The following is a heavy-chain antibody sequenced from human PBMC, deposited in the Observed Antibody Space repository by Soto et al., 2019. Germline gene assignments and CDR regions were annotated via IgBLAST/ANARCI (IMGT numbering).Heavy chain of an antibody. J-gene: IGHJ5*02. Sequence: QVQLQQWGAGLLKPSETLSLTCAVYGGSFSGYYWSWIRQPPGKGLEWIGEINHSGSTNYNPSLKSRVTISVDPANDQFSLNLSSVTAADTAVYYCARGRMVYCSSTSCPNWFDPWGQGTLVTVSS. D-gene: IGHD2-2*01. CDR3: ARGRMVYCSSTSCPNWFDP. CDR2: INHSGST. V-gene: IGHV4-34*01. CDR1: GGSFSGYY.